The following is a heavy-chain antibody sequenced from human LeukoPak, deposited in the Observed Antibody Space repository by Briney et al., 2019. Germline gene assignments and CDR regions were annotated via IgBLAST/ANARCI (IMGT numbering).Heavy chain of an antibody. Sequence: SETLSLTCTVSGGSININTYYWGWIRQPPGKGLEWIGTIYYSGRTYYNPSLKSRVTISVDTSKNQFSLKLSSVTAADTAVYYCARDARWLGHYYYYMDVWGKGTTVTISS. J-gene: IGHJ6*03. D-gene: IGHD6-19*01. CDR3: ARDARWLGHYYYYMDV. CDR1: GGSININTYY. CDR2: IYYSGRT. V-gene: IGHV4-39*07.